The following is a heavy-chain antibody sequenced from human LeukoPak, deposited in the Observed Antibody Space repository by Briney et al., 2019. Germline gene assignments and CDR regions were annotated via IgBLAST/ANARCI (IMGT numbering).Heavy chain of an antibody. J-gene: IGHJ6*02. CDR1: GFSFSNYI. D-gene: IGHD4-17*01. CDR2: ISNNGDRT. Sequence: GGSLRLSCAASGFSFSNYIIHWVRQAPGKGLDDVSAISNNGDRTYYANSVKGRFTISRDNSKKMLYLQMGSLRVEDMAVYYCVRDGDVSPIRPRHYGMDVWGQGTTVTVSS. CDR3: VRDGDVSPIRPRHYGMDV. V-gene: IGHV3-64*01.